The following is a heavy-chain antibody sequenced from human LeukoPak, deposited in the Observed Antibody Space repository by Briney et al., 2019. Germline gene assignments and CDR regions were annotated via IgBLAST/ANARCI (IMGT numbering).Heavy chain of an antibody. CDR1: GGSFSGYY. CDR3: ARLRITIFGVVIHPFDY. CDR2: INHSGST. J-gene: IGHJ4*02. Sequence: SETLSLTCAVYGGSFSGYYWSWIRQPPGKGLEWIGEINHSGSTNYNPSLKGRVTISVDTSKNQFSLKLSSVTAADTAVYYCARLRITIFGVVIHPFDYWGQGTLVTVSS. D-gene: IGHD3-3*01. V-gene: IGHV4-34*01.